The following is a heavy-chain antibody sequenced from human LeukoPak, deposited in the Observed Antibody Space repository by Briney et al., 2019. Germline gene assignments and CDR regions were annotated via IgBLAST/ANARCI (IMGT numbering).Heavy chain of an antibody. V-gene: IGHV3-53*01. CDR3: AREIIQLPGYFDY. J-gene: IGHJ4*02. CDR1: GGSVSSGSYY. Sequence: ETLSLTCTVSGGSVSSGSYYWSWVRQAPGKGLEWVSVIYSGGSTYYADSVKGRFTISRDNSKNTLYLQMNSLRAEDTAVYYCAREIIQLPGYFDYWGQGTLVTVSS. D-gene: IGHD5-18*01. CDR2: IYSGGST.